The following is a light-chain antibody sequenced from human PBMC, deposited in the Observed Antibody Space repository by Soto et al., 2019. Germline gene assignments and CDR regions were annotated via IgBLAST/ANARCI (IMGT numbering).Light chain of an antibody. Sequence: QSALTQAASVSGSPGQAITISCTGNSSDVGGYNYVSWYQQHPGKAPKLMIYDVSNRPSGVSNRFSGSKSGNTASLTISGLQAEDEADYYCSSYTSSSTWVFGTGTKVTVL. CDR1: SSDVGGYNY. V-gene: IGLV2-14*01. CDR3: SSYTSSSTWV. CDR2: DVS. J-gene: IGLJ1*01.